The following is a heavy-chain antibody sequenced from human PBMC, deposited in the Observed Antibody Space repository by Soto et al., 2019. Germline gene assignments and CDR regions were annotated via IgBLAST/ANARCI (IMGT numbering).Heavy chain of an antibody. CDR3: ARLGDIVLMVYAISLDY. D-gene: IGHD2-8*01. CDR1: GGSISSSSYY. Sequence: QLQLQESGPGLVKPSETLSLTCTVSGGSISSSSYYWGWIRQPPGKGLEWIGSIYYSGSTYYNPSLKRRVTISVDTSKNQFSLKLSSVTAADTAVYYCARLGDIVLMVYAISLDYWGQGTLVTVSS. J-gene: IGHJ4*02. CDR2: IYYSGST. V-gene: IGHV4-39*01.